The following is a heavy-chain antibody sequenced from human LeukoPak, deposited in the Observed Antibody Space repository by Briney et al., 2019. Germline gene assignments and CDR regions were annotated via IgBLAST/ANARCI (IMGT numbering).Heavy chain of an antibody. CDR2: ISSSSSYI. J-gene: IGHJ3*02. V-gene: IGHV3-21*01. CDR1: GLTFSSYS. D-gene: IGHD5-18*01. CDR3: ATPWIHDAFDI. Sequence: GGSLRLSCAASGLTFSSYSMNWVRQAPGKGLEWVSSISSSSSYIYYADSVKGRFTISRDNAKNSLYLQMNSLRAEDTAVYYCATPWIHDAFDIWGQGTMVTVSS.